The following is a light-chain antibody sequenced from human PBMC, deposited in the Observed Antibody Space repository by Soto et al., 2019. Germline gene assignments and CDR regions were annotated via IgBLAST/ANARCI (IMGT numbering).Light chain of an antibody. CDR3: MQALQTPLT. Sequence: DLVMTQSPLSLPVTPGEPASISCRSSQNLLHSDGRYYLDWYLQKPGQSPQLLIYLGSHRASGVPDRFSGSGSGTDFTLKINRVEAEDVGVYYCMQALQTPLTFGGGTKVEIK. CDR1: QNLLHSDGRYY. CDR2: LGS. V-gene: IGKV2-28*01. J-gene: IGKJ4*01.